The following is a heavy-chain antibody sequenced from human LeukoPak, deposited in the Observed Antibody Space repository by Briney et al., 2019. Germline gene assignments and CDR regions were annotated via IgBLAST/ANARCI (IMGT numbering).Heavy chain of an antibody. Sequence: GGSLRLSCAASGFTFDDYAMHWVRQAPGKGLEWVSGISWNSGSIGYADSVKGRFTISRDNAKNSLYLQMNSLRAEDTALYYCAKDIMADSIAAAVADYGMDVWGQGTTVTVSS. CDR3: AKDIMADSIAAAVADYGMDV. D-gene: IGHD6-13*01. V-gene: IGHV3-9*01. CDR1: GFTFDDYA. J-gene: IGHJ6*02. CDR2: ISWNSGSI.